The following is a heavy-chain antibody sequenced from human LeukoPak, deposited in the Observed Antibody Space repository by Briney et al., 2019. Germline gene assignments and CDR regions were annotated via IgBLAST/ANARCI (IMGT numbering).Heavy chain of an antibody. Sequence: GESLKISCKGSGSRFTSYWISWARQLPGKGLEWMGRIDPSDSYTNYSPSFQGHVTISADKSISTAYLQWSSLKASDTAMYYCARHGREVDYWGQGTLVTVSS. CDR1: GSRFTSYW. D-gene: IGHD1-1*01. CDR3: ARHGREVDY. J-gene: IGHJ4*02. CDR2: IDPSDSYT. V-gene: IGHV5-10-1*01.